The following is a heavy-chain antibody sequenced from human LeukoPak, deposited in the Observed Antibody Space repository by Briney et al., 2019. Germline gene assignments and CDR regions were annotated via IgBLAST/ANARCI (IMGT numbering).Heavy chain of an antibody. CDR3: ARCLSGPTYYYYYMDV. J-gene: IGHJ6*03. CDR2: IYASAST. CDR1: GGSISSYY. V-gene: IGHV4-4*07. D-gene: IGHD3-9*01. Sequence: ASETLSLTCSVSGGSISSYYWNWIRQPAGKGLEWIGRIYASASTNYSPSLRSRVTMSVDESKNRLSLRLSSATAADTAIYYCARCLSGPTYYYYYMDVWGKGTTVTVSS.